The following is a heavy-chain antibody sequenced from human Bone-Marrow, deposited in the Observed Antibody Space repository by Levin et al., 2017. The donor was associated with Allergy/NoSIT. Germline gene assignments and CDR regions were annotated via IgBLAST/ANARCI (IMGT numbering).Heavy chain of an antibody. CDR2: SYRNGSA. D-gene: IGHD3-3*02. Sequence: HAGGSLRLSCVATGFYVRHNYMNWVRQAPGKGLEWVSVSYRNGSAYYADSVRGRFTISRDTSKNTVFLQMSSLRVEDTAVYYCVRSPPHSIIFGVVTHYYYDYMDVWGKGTAVTVS. V-gene: IGHV3-53*01. J-gene: IGHJ6*03. CDR3: VRSPPHSIIFGVVTHYYYDYMDV. CDR1: GFYVRHNY.